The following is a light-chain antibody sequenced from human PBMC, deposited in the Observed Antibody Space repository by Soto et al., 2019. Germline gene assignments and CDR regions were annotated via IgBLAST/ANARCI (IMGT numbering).Light chain of an antibody. CDR2: DDS. CDR3: QQYQTLWT. CDR1: QGIRND. V-gene: IGKV1-13*02. Sequence: AIQMTQSPSSLSASVGDRVTITCRASQGIRNDLGWYQQKPGKAPKLLIYDDSSLESGVPSRFSGSASGTEFTLTISSLQPDDFATYYCQQYQTLWTFGQGTKVDIK. J-gene: IGKJ1*01.